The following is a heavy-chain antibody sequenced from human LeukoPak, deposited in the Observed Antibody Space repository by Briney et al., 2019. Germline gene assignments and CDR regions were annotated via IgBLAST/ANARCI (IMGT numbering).Heavy chain of an antibody. Sequence: GASVKVSCKSSGYTFTSYGISWVRQARGQGLEWMGWISAYNGNTNYAQKLQRRVTMTTDTSTSTAYMELRSLRSDDTAVYYCARGTRDSYYYYYMDVWGKRTTVTISS. CDR1: GYTFTSYG. J-gene: IGHJ6*03. CDR3: ARGTRDSYYYYYMDV. CDR2: ISAYNGNT. V-gene: IGHV1-18*01. D-gene: IGHD1-7*01.